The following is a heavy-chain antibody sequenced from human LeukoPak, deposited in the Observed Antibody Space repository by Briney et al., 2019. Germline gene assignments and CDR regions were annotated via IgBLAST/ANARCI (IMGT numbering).Heavy chain of an antibody. D-gene: IGHD1-26*01. CDR1: GFTFGDSA. J-gene: IGHJ4*02. Sequence: GGSLRLSCAASGFTFGDSAMHWVRQSPGKGLEWVSGIKSDSVTMGYADSVKGRFTISRDISKNTLYLQMNSLRAEDTAVYYCARNLNSGSYYYFDYWGQGTLVTVSS. V-gene: IGHV3-9*01. CDR2: IKSDSVTM. CDR3: ARNLNSGSYYYFDY.